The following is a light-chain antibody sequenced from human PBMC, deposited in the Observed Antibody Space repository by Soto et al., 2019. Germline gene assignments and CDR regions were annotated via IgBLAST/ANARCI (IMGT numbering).Light chain of an antibody. Sequence: QSALTQPRSVSGSPGQSVTISCTGTSSDVGGYDFVSWYQQHPGKAPKLMIYEVSKRPSGVPDRFSGSKSGNTASLTISGLQAEDEADYYCCSYAGSPYVFGTGTQLTVL. V-gene: IGLV2-11*01. CDR1: SSDVGGYDF. CDR3: CSYAGSPYV. CDR2: EVS. J-gene: IGLJ1*01.